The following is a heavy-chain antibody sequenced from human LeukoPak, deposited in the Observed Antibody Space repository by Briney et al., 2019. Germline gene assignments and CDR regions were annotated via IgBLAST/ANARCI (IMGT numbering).Heavy chain of an antibody. J-gene: IGHJ6*03. Sequence: SQTLSLTCAISGDSVSSSNAAWDWIRQSPSRGLERLGRTYYRSKWYNDYAVSVRGRITINPDTSKDQFSLQLNSVTPEDTAVYYCARDRIHCSSTSCPPYYYYYMDVWGKGTTVTVSS. CDR1: GDSVSSSNAA. CDR2: TYYRSKWYN. CDR3: ARDRIHCSSTSCPPYYYYYMDV. V-gene: IGHV6-1*01. D-gene: IGHD2-2*01.